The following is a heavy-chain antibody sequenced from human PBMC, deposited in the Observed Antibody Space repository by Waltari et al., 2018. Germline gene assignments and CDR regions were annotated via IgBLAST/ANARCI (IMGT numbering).Heavy chain of an antibody. CDR3: AKDGFWSGTTTYYYGMDV. CDR2: IWYDGSNK. CDR1: GFPFSSYG. Sequence: QVQLVESGGGVVQPGRSLRLSCAASGFPFSSYGMHWVRQAPGTGLEWVAVIWYDGSNKYYADSVKGRFTISRDNSKNTLYLQMNSLRAEDTAMYYCAKDGFWSGTTTYYYGMDVWGQGTTVTVSS. V-gene: IGHV3-30*18. J-gene: IGHJ6*02. D-gene: IGHD3-3*01.